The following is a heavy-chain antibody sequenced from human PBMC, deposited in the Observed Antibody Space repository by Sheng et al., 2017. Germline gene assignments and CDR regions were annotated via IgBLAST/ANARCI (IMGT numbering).Heavy chain of an antibody. CDR1: GFTVSSSY. V-gene: IGHV3-53*01. CDR2: IYRGGTT. D-gene: IGHD3-22*01. CDR3: VREGLYDSDDA. J-gene: IGHJ4*02. Sequence: EVQLVESGGALIQPGGSLRLSCAASGFTVSSSYMSWVRQAPGKGLEWVSLIYRGGTTFYADSVQGRFTISRDSSKNTLYLQMNSLRAEDTALYFCVREGLYDSDDAWGQGALVT.